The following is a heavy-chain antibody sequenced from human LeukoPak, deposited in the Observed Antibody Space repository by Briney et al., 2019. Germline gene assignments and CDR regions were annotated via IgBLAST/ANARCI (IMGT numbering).Heavy chain of an antibody. CDR3: ASVDDLDAFAM. D-gene: IGHD5-12*01. CDR2: ISDDENNK. J-gene: IGHJ3*02. CDR1: GFTFSSYW. V-gene: IGHV3-30*03. Sequence: PGGSLRLSCAASGFTFSSYWTSWVRQAPGKELEWVAVISDDENNKYYADSVKGRFTISRDNSKNTLYLQMNSLRGEDTAVYYCASVDDLDAFAMWGQGTMVTVSS.